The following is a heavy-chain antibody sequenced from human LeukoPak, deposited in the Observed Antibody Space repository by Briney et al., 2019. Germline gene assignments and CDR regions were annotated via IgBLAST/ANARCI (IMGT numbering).Heavy chain of an antibody. Sequence: SETLSLTCSVSDGSINSYYWNWIRQHPGKGLEWIGYIYYSGSTYYNPSLKSRVTISVDTSKNQFSLKLSSVTAADTAVYYCAREASGDAFDIWGQGTMVTVSS. J-gene: IGHJ3*02. CDR3: AREASGDAFDI. CDR1: DGSINSYY. D-gene: IGHD3-10*01. CDR2: IYYSGST. V-gene: IGHV4-59*06.